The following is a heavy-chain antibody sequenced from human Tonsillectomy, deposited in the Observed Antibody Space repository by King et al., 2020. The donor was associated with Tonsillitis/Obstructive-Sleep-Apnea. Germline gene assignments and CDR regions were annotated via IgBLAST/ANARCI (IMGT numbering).Heavy chain of an antibody. CDR1: GFTFSSYG. Sequence: QLVQSGGGVVQPGRSLRLSCAASGFTFSSYGMHWVRQAPGKGLEWVAVISYDGSNKYYADSVKGRFTISRDNSKNTLYLQMNSLRAEDTAVYYCAKEYSSGCYPCSYSRCRDVGGHGTTVTVS. CDR2: ISYDGSNK. V-gene: IGHV3-30*18. J-gene: IGHJ6*02. D-gene: IGHD6-19*01. CDR3: AKEYSSGCYPCSYSRCRDV.